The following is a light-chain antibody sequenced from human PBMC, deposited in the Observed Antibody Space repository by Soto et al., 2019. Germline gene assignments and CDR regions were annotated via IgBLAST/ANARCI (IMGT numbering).Light chain of an antibody. CDR1: SSDVGSYNL. CDR3: CSYAGSRGVV. J-gene: IGLJ2*01. CDR2: EGS. Sequence: QSALTQPASVSGSPGQSITISCTGTSSDVGSYNLVSWYQQHPGKAPKLMIYEGSKRPSGVSNRFSASKSGNTASLTISGLQAEDEADYYCCSYAGSRGVVFGGGTKLTVL. V-gene: IGLV2-23*01.